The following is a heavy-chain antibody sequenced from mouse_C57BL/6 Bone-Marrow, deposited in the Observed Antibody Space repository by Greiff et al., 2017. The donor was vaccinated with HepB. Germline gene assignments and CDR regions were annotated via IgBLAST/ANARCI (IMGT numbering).Heavy chain of an antibody. CDR3: TSYVYAPAWFAY. J-gene: IGHJ3*01. Sequence: EVQLQQSGAELVRPGASVKLSCTASGFNIKDDYMHWVKQRPEQGLEWIGWIDPENGDTEYASKFQGKATITADTSSNTAYLQLSSLTSEDTAVYYCTSYVYAPAWFAYWGQGTLVTVSA. CDR2: IDPENGDT. CDR1: GFNIKDDY. V-gene: IGHV14-4*01. D-gene: IGHD2-2*01.